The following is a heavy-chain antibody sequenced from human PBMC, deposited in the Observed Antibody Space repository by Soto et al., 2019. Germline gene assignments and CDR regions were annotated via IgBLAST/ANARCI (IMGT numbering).Heavy chain of an antibody. J-gene: IGHJ3*02. D-gene: IGHD6-13*01. CDR2: INWSGGSS. CDR3: VKANDQQLVEGGPFDM. CDR1: GFTFDDFA. Sequence: LRLSCAASGFTFDDFAMHWVRQAPGRGLEWVSGINWSGGSSGYSDSVKGRFTISRDNAKNSLYLEMNSLRVEDTALFYCVKANDQQLVEGGPFDMWGQGTMVTASS. V-gene: IGHV3-9*01.